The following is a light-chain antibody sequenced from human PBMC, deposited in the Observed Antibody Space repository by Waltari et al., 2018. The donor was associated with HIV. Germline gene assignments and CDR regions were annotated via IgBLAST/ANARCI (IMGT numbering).Light chain of an antibody. J-gene: IGLJ2*01. CDR1: GRDLGEYY. Sequence: NFILTQPHSVSRSPGKTVPISCPGTGRDLGEYYFRLYQQPPASAPPTLIYEDSQTPSWVPDRCSGSIDSASTSASPTISGLNTEDEAYYYCQSYDINNLVVFGGGTKLTVL. CDR2: EDS. V-gene: IGLV6-57*02. CDR3: QSYDINNLVV.